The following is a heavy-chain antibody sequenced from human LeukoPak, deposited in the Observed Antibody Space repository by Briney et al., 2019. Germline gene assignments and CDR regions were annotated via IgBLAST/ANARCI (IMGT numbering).Heavy chain of an antibody. J-gene: IGHJ3*02. CDR2: INPNSGGT. CDR1: GCTFTRHY. V-gene: IGHV1-2*02. CDR3: ARARGFGQWLTRSGAFDI. Sequence: ASVKVSCKASGCTFTRHYMHRVRQAPGQGLEWMGWINPNSGGTNYAQKFQGRVTMTRDTSISTAYMELSRLRSDDTAVYYCARARGFGQWLTRSGAFDIWGQGTMVTVSS. D-gene: IGHD6-19*01.